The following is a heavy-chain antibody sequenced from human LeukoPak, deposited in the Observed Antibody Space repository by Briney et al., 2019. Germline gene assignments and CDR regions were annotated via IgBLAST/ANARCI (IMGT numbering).Heavy chain of an antibody. V-gene: IGHV4-39*01. J-gene: IGHJ3*02. Sequence: SETLSLTCTVSGGSISSSSYYWGWIRQPPWKGLEWIGSIYYSGSTYYNPSLKSRVTISVDTSKNQFSLKLSSVTAADTAVYYCARHKSSSSCSDAFDIWGQGTMVTVSS. CDR1: GGSISSSSYY. D-gene: IGHD6-13*01. CDR3: ARHKSSSSCSDAFDI. CDR2: IYYSGST.